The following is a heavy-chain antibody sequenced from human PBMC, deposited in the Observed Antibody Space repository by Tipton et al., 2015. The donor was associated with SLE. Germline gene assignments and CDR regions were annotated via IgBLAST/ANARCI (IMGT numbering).Heavy chain of an antibody. V-gene: IGHV4-39*07. Sequence: TLSLTCTVSGGSISSSSYYWGWIRQPPGTGLEWIGSIYYSGSTYYNPSLKSRVTISVDPSQNQFSLKLSSVTAADTAVYYGASEGVHYDFWSGATGAFDIWGQGTMVTVSS. J-gene: IGHJ3*02. CDR1: GGSISSSSYY. CDR3: ASEGVHYDFWSGATGAFDI. D-gene: IGHD3-3*01. CDR2: IYYSGST.